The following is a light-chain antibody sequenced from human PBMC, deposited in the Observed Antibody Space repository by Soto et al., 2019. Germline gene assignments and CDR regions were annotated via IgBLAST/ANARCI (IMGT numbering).Light chain of an antibody. CDR3: QQYNNWPPWT. CDR2: GAS. V-gene: IGKV3-15*01. CDR1: QSVSSN. J-gene: IGKJ1*01. Sequence: EIVMTQSPATLSVSPGERATLSCRASQSVSSNLAWYQQKPGQAPRLLIYGASTRATGIPARFSGSGSGTEFTLTISSPQSENLAVYYCQQYNNWPPWTFGQGTKVAIK.